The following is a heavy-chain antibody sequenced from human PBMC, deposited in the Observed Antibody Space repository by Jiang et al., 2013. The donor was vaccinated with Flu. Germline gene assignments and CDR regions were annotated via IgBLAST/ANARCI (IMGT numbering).Heavy chain of an antibody. V-gene: IGHV6-1*01. CDR3: ARAEDDYGDYGKLDH. D-gene: IGHD4-17*01. Sequence: QTLSLTCAISGDSVFSNSAAWNWIRQSPSRGLEWVGRTYYRSKFYNDYAVSVKSRININADTSKNQFSLQLNSVTPEDTAVYYCARAEDDYGDYGKLDHWGQGTLVTVSS. CDR1: GDSVFSNSAA. CDR2: TYYRSKFYN. J-gene: IGHJ4*02.